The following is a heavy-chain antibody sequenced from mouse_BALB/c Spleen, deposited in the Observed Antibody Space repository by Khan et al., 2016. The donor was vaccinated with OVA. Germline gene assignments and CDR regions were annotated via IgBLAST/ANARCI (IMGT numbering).Heavy chain of an antibody. CDR2: IFPGNGDT. D-gene: IGHD1-1*01. CDR1: GYTFTDYV. CDR3: ARSGYGSLVY. J-gene: IGHJ2*01. V-gene: IGHV1-77*01. Sequence: QVQLKESGPELVKPGSSMKMSCKASGYTFTDYVLNWVKQRTGQGLEWIGQIFPGNGDTYYNEKFKDKATLTADKSSNTVYMQLGSLTSEDSAVYCCARSGYGSLVYWGQGTTLTVSS.